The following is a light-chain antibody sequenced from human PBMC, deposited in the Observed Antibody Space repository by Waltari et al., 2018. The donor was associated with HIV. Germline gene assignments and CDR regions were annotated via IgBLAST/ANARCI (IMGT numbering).Light chain of an antibody. CDR1: SSDVGRYNL. J-gene: IGLJ2*01. CDR2: EVT. CDR3: CSYAGSRGVV. Sequence: QSALTQPASVSGSPGQSITISCTGTSSDVGRYNLVSWYQPHPHKAPQVVFYEVTKRPSGVSNRFSGSKSGNTASLTISGLQAEDESDYYCCSYAGSRGVVFGGGTKLTVL. V-gene: IGLV2-23*02.